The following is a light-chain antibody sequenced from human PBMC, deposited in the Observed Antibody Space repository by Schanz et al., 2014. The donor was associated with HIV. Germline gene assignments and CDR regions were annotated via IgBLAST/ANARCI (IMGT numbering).Light chain of an antibody. CDR3: QQHGGSPET. Sequence: EIVLTQSPGTLSLSPGERATLSCRASQSVSRYLGWYQQKPGQAPRLLIYDASNRATGIPDRFSGSGSGTDFILTISRLEPEDFAVYYCQQHGGSPETFGQGTKVEIK. V-gene: IGKV3-20*01. J-gene: IGKJ1*01. CDR2: DAS. CDR1: QSVSRY.